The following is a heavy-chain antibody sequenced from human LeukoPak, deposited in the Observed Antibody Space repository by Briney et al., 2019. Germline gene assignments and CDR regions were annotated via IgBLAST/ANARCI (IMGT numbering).Heavy chain of an antibody. CDR3: ASLSVPRYCSGGSCYGRSRPAYYFDY. CDR1: GGSFSGYY. V-gene: IGHV4-34*01. J-gene: IGHJ4*02. CDR2: INHSGST. D-gene: IGHD2-15*01. Sequence: SETLSLTCAVSGGSFSGYYWSWIRQPPGKGLEWIGEINHSGSTNYNPSLKSRVTISVDTSKNQFSLKLSSVTAADTAVYYCASLSVPRYCSGGSCYGRSRPAYYFDYWGQGTLVTVSS.